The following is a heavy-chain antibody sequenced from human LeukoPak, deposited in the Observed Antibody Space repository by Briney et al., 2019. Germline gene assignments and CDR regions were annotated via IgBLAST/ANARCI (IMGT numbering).Heavy chain of an antibody. CDR2: ISGSGGGT. CDR3: VKDLGRYRNNCFDY. J-gene: IGHJ4*02. D-gene: IGHD1-26*01. CDR1: GFTFMSYA. Sequence: GGSLRLSCAAPGFTFMSYAMSWVRQAPEKGLEWVSTISGSGGGTYYADSVKGRFTISREDSKNTLYLQMNRLRDEDKAVYYCVKDLGRYRNNCFDYWGQGTLVTVSS. V-gene: IGHV3-23*01.